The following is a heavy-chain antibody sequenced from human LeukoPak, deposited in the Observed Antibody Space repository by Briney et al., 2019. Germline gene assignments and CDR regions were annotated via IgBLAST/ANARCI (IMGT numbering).Heavy chain of an antibody. J-gene: IGHJ4*02. Sequence: SETLSLTCTVSGGSISSSSYYWGWIRQPPGKGPAWIGNIFYSGSTYYNPSLKSRVTISVDTSRSQFSLKLNSVTAADTAVYYCARLWFGAYYFDSWAQGPLVTVSS. CDR3: ARLWFGAYYFDS. D-gene: IGHD3-10*01. CDR2: IFYSGST. CDR1: GGSISSSSYY. V-gene: IGHV4-39*01.